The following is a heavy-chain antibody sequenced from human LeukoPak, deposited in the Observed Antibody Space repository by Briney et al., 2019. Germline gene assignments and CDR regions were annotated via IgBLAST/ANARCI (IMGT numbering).Heavy chain of an antibody. CDR2: VSYDGSIK. Sequence: GGSLRLSCAASGFTFSSYAMHWVRQAPGKGLEWVAVVSYDGSIKYYADSVKGRFTISRDNSKNTLSLQMNSLRVEDTAVYYCATSDYGGLDYWGQGTLVTVSS. V-gene: IGHV3-30*04. CDR1: GFTFSSYA. CDR3: ATSDYGGLDY. D-gene: IGHD4-23*01. J-gene: IGHJ4*02.